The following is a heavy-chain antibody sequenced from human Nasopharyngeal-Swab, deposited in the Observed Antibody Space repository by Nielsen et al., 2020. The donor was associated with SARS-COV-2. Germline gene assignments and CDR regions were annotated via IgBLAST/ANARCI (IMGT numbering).Heavy chain of an antibody. CDR2: INPNSGGT. D-gene: IGHD2-2*01. V-gene: IGHV1-2*04. J-gene: IGHJ5*02. Sequence: ASVKVSCKASGYTFTGFYMHWVRQAPGQGLEWMGWINPNSGGTNYAQKFQDWVTMTRDTSISTVYMELSSLRSEDTAVYYCARDIVVVPAAYTYNWFDPWGQGTLVTVSS. CDR3: ARDIVVVPAAYTYNWFDP. CDR1: GYTFTGFY.